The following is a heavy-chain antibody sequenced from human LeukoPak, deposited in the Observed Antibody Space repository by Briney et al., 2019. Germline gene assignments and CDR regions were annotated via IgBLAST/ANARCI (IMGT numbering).Heavy chain of an antibody. CDR1: GYSFFSYW. J-gene: IGHJ4*02. D-gene: IGHD1-26*01. CDR3: ARRSGSYFDFDS. CDR2: INPRDSET. V-gene: IGHV5-51*01. Sequence: GESLKISCQGSGYSFFSYWIVWVRQMPGQGLEWMGIINPRDSETRYSPSFQGQVTISADKSISAAFLQWSSLGASDTAMYYCARRSGSYFDFDSWGQGTLVTVSS.